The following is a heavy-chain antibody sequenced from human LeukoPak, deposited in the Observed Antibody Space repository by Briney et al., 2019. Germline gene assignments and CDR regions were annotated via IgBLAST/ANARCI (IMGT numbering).Heavy chain of an antibody. Sequence: GESLKISCKGSGYSFTSYWIGWVRQMPGKGLEWMGIIYPGDSDTRYSPSFQGQVTISADKSISTAYLQWSSLKASDTAMYYCARHSPGYRTNGVCYTPADYWGQGTLVTVSS. J-gene: IGHJ4*02. CDR3: ARHSPGYRTNGVCYTPADY. CDR1: GYSFTSYW. V-gene: IGHV5-51*01. CDR2: IYPGDSDT. D-gene: IGHD2-8*01.